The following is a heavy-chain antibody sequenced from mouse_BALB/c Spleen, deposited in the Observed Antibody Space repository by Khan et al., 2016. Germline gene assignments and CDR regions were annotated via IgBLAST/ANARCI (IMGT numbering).Heavy chain of an antibody. CDR3: ARAPPRWYFDV. J-gene: IGHJ1*01. CDR1: GYSITSDYA. CDR2: ISYSGST. Sequence: VQLKESGPGLVKPSQSLSLTCTVTGYSITSDYAWNWIRQFPGNKLEWMGYISYSGSTSSNPSLKSRISITREQSKNQFFLQLNSVTTEDTATYYCARAPPRWYFDVWGAGTTVTVSS. V-gene: IGHV3-2*02.